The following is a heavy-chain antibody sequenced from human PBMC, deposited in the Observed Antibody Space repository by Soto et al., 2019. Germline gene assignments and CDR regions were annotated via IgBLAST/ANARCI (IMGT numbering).Heavy chain of an antibody. CDR1: VDRLTSYW. CDR3: ARNGHDILTGSYYMDV. Sequence: GESLKISCKGPVDRLTSYWIGWVRQIPGKGLEWMGIIYPGDSDTRYSPSFQGQVTISADKSISTAYLQWSSLKASDTAMYYCARNGHDILTGSYYMDVWGKGTTVTVSS. V-gene: IGHV5-51*01. D-gene: IGHD3-9*01. CDR2: IYPGDSDT. J-gene: IGHJ6*03.